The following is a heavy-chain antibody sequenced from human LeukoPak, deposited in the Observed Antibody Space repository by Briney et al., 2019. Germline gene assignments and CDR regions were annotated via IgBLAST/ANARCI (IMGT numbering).Heavy chain of an antibody. Sequence: ASVKVSCKASGYTFTDSSIHWVRQAPGQELEWMGWINCDSGVTKYAEKFQGRVSMTRDTSISTAYMDLSRLTSDDTAIYYCARDGGGTYQDFDYWGQGTLVTVSS. J-gene: IGHJ4*02. CDR2: INCDSGVT. CDR1: GYTFTDSS. CDR3: ARDGGGTYQDFDY. D-gene: IGHD1-26*01. V-gene: IGHV1-2*02.